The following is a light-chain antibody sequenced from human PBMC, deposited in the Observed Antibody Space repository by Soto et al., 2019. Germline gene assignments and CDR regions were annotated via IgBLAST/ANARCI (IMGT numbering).Light chain of an antibody. J-gene: IGLJ2*01. CDR1: SSDVGGYNY. Sequence: QSVLTQPRSVSGSPGQSVTISCTGTSSDVGGYNYVSWYQHHPDTVPKLIIFGVSKRPSGVPDRFSGSKSGNTASLTISGLQAEDEADYYCSSYTSSSTLVVFGGGTKLTVL. CDR2: GVS. CDR3: SSYTSSSTLVV. V-gene: IGLV2-11*01.